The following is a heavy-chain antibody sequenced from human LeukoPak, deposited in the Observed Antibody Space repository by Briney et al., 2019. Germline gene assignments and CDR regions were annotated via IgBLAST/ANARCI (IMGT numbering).Heavy chain of an antibody. Sequence: SETLSLTCTVSGVSINRSYYYWGWIRHPPGKGLEWVGSVYYSGKTFYSPSLESRVTISVDTSKNHFSLRLISVTAADTAMYYCARHEHKAVAGDTWGKGTLVTVSS. CDR3: ARHEHKAVAGDT. J-gene: IGHJ5*02. D-gene: IGHD6-19*01. V-gene: IGHV4-39*01. CDR2: VYYSGKT. CDR1: GVSINRSYYY.